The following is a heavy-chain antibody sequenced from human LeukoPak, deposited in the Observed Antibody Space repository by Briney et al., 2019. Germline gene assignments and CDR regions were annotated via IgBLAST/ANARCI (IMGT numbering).Heavy chain of an antibody. CDR1: GFTFSSYA. CDR3: ARGGIAVAGTHYFDY. Sequence: GGSLRLSCAASGFTFSSYAMGWVRQAPGKGLEWVSGIGGSGGSTYYADSVKGRFTISRDNSKNTLYLQVNSLRAEDTAVYYCARGGIAVAGTHYFDYWGQGTLVTVSS. V-gene: IGHV3-23*01. D-gene: IGHD6-19*01. CDR2: IGGSGGST. J-gene: IGHJ4*02.